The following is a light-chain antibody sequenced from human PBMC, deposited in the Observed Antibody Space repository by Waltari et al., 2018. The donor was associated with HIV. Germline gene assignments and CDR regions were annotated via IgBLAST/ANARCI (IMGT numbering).Light chain of an antibody. V-gene: IGLV2-14*03. CDR2: DIV. CDR1: STDSRFYQH. Sequence: QSALTQPASVSGFPGQTINISCTGISTDSRFYQHVSWYQQHPGSVPRLIIYDIVSRPSGISDTFSGSRSGDSASLTISGLQSGDEAHYFCASNRLDSTLVFGGGTKLTIL. CDR3: ASNRLDSTLV. J-gene: IGLJ2*01.